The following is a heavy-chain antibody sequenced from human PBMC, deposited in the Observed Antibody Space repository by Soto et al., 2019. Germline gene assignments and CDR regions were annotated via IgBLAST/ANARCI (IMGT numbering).Heavy chain of an antibody. CDR3: ARVEGGFDI. D-gene: IGHD3-16*01. V-gene: IGHV3-48*02. J-gene: IGHJ3*02. Sequence: EVQLVESGGGLVQPGGSLRLSCAASGFTFSYYSVNWVRQAPGKGLEWLSYISTSGSTKYYADSVKGRFTISRDNANNSLYLQMSSLRDEDTAVYYCARVEGGFDIWGQGTMVTVSS. CDR2: ISTSGSTK. CDR1: GFTFSYYS.